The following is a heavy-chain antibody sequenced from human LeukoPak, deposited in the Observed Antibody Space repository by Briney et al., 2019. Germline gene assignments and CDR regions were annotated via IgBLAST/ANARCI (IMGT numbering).Heavy chain of an antibody. V-gene: IGHV1-18*01. CDR3: ARVCHIVVVTAEGGWFDP. D-gene: IGHD2-21*02. CDR2: TSIYNGKT. CDR1: GYRFTAYG. Sequence: ASVKVSCKASGYRFTAYGVGWLRQAPGHGLEWVGWTSIYNGKTYYAQRFQDRATMTTDTSTSTVYMELRSLRSDDTAVYYCARVCHIVVVTAEGGWFDPWGQGTLVTVSS. J-gene: IGHJ5*02.